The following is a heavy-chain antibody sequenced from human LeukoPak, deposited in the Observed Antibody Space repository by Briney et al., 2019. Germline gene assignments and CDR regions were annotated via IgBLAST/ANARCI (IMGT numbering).Heavy chain of an antibody. V-gene: IGHV3-7*01. Sequence: GGSLRLSCAASGFTFSSYWMSWIRQAPGKGLEWVANIKQDGSEKYYVGSVKGRFTISRDNAKNSLYLQMNSLRVEDTAVYYCAKALQLWPTPDYWGQGTLVTVSS. J-gene: IGHJ4*02. CDR3: AKALQLWPTPDY. D-gene: IGHD5-18*01. CDR1: GFTFSSYW. CDR2: IKQDGSEK.